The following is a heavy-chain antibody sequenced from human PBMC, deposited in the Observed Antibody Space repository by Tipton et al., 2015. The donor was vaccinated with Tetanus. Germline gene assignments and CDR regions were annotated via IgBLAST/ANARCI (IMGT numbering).Heavy chain of an antibody. J-gene: IGHJ4*02. CDR1: GGSISSYY. D-gene: IGHD7-27*01. V-gene: IGHV4-59*01. CDR3: ARIRQVGKPGPFFVY. CDR2: IYYSGST. Sequence: LRLSCTVSGGSISSYYWSWIRQPPGKGLEWIGYIYYSGSTNYNPSLRSRVTISVDTSKNQFSLKLSSVTAADTAVYYCARIRQVGKPGPFFVYWGQGTLVTVSS.